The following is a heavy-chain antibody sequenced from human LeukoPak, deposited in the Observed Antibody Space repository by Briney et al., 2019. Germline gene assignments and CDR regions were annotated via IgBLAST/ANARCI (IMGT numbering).Heavy chain of an antibody. Sequence: ASVKVSCKASGGTFSSYAISWVRQAPGQGLEWMGGIIPIFGTANYAQKFQGRVTITADESTSTAYMELSSLRSEDTAVYYCARGGVANYYYLNWFDPWGQGTLVTVSS. CDR3: ARGGVANYYYLNWFDP. V-gene: IGHV1-69*13. CDR2: IIPIFGTA. CDR1: GGTFSSYA. J-gene: IGHJ5*02. D-gene: IGHD3-10*01.